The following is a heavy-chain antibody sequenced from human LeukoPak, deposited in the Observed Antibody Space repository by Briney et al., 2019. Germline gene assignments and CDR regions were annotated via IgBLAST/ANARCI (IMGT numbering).Heavy chain of an antibody. D-gene: IGHD2-2*02. CDR1: GGSISSYY. V-gene: IGHV4-4*07. Sequence: SETLSLTCTVSGGSISSYYWSWLRQPAGKGLEWIGRIYTSGSTNYNPSLKSRVTMSVDTSKNQFSLKLSSVTAADTAVYYCASLGYCSSTSCYNYMDVWGKGTTVTVSS. J-gene: IGHJ6*03. CDR2: IYTSGST. CDR3: ASLGYCSSTSCYNYMDV.